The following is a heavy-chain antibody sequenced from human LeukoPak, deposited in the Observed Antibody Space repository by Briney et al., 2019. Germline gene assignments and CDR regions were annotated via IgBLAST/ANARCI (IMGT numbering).Heavy chain of an antibody. CDR1: GFTFSSYW. J-gene: IGHJ4*02. CDR2: IKQDGSEK. CDR3: ATDRGYEEFRFDY. D-gene: IGHD3-10*01. Sequence: PGGSLRLSCAASGFTFSSYWMSWVRQAPGKGLEWVANIKQDGSEKNYVDSVKGRFTISRDNAKNSLYLQMNSLRGEDTAVYYCATDRGYEEFRFDYWGQGTLVTVSS. V-gene: IGHV3-7*05.